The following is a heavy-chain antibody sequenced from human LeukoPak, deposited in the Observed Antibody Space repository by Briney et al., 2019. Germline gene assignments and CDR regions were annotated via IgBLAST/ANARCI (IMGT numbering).Heavy chain of an antibody. V-gene: IGHV3-64*04. CDR3: ARAQHIVVVTAIPSFDY. J-gene: IGHJ4*02. CDR2: ISSNGGST. D-gene: IGHD2-21*02. Sequence: GGSLRLSCSASGFTFSSYAMHWVRQAPGKGLEYVSAISSNGGSTYYADSVKGRFTISRDNAKNSLYLQMNSLRAEDTAVYYCARAQHIVVVTAIPSFDYWGQGTLVTVSS. CDR1: GFTFSSYA.